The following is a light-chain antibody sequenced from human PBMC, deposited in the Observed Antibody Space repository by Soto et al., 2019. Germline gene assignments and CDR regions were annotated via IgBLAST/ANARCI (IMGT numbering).Light chain of an antibody. V-gene: IGKV3-11*01. J-gene: IGKJ4*01. Sequence: EIVLTQSPPTLSLSPGEKPPPPSRASQSFATNLAWYQQKPGQAPRLLIYDASNRATGIPARFSGSGSGTDFTLTISSLEPEDFAVYYCQQRSNWPLTFGGGTKVEIK. CDR1: QSFATN. CDR3: QQRSNWPLT. CDR2: DAS.